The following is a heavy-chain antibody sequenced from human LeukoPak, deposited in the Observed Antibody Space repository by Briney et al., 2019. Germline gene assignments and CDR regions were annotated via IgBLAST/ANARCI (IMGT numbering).Heavy chain of an antibody. V-gene: IGHV3-23*01. D-gene: IGHD5-24*01. CDR3: AEAPVDIATNTVTDY. CDR1: GFTFSSYA. J-gene: IGHJ4*02. Sequence: GGSLRLSCAASGFTFSSYAMSWVRQAPGKGLEWVSAISGSGGSTYYADSVKGRFTISRDNSKNTLYLQMNSLRAEDTAVYYCAEAPVDIATNTVTDYWGQGTLVTVSS. CDR2: ISGSGGST.